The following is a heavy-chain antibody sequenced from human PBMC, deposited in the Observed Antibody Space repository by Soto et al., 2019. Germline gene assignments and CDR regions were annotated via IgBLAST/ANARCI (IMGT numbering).Heavy chain of an antibody. CDR2: MNPNSGNT. CDR1: GYTFTSYD. J-gene: IGHJ6*02. CDR3: ARGSIAVAGTALRLQYYYYGMDV. V-gene: IGHV1-8*01. Sequence: QVQLVQSGAEVKKPGASVKVSCKASGYTFTSYDINWVRQATGQGLEWMGWMNPNSGNTGYAQKFQGRVTMTRNTSISTAYMELSSLRSEDTAVYYCARGSIAVAGTALRLQYYYYGMDVWGQGTTVTVSS. D-gene: IGHD6-19*01.